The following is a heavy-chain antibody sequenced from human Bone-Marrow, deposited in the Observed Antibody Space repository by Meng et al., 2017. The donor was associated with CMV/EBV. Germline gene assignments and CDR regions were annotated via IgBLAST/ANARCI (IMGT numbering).Heavy chain of an antibody. CDR1: GFTFSSYA. CDR2: ISYDGSNK. D-gene: IGHD1-26*01. Sequence: GESLKISCAASGFTFSSYAMHWVRQAPGKGLEWVAVISYDGSNKYYADSVKGRFTIPRDNSKNTLYLQMNSLRAEDTAVYYCARDFSGSYYFDYWGQGTTVTVSS. J-gene: IGHJ4*03. V-gene: IGHV3-30*04. CDR3: ARDFSGSYYFDY.